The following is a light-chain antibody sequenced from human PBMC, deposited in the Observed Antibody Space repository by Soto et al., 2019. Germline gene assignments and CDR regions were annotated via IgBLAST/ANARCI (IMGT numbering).Light chain of an antibody. Sequence: EIVLTQSPATLSLSPGERATLSCRASQSVSSYLAWYQQKPGQDPRLLIYDASNRATGIPARFSGSGSGTEFTLTISSLEPEDFAVYYCQQRSNWLRPCGGGTKAEIK. V-gene: IGKV3-11*01. CDR3: QQRSNWLRP. CDR2: DAS. J-gene: IGKJ4*01. CDR1: QSVSSY.